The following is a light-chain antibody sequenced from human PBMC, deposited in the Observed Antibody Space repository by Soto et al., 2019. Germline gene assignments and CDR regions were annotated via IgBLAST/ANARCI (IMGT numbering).Light chain of an antibody. Sequence: QSVLTQPPSVSAAPGQKVTISCSVSSSNIGNNYVSWYQQLPGTAPKLLIYENNKRPSGIPDRFSGSKSGTSATLGITGLQTGDEADYYCGTWDSSLSAGVFGTGTKLTVL. J-gene: IGLJ1*01. CDR3: GTWDSSLSAGV. CDR2: ENN. V-gene: IGLV1-51*02. CDR1: SSNIGNNY.